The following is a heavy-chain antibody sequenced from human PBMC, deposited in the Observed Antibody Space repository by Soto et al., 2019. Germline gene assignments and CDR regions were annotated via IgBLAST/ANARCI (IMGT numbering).Heavy chain of an antibody. CDR3: ARARCSSTSCPTSYYFDY. J-gene: IGHJ4*02. D-gene: IGHD2-2*01. V-gene: IGHV1-69*06. CDR1: GGTFSSYA. CDR2: IIPIFGTA. Sequence: QVQLVQSGAEVKKPGSSVKVSCKASGGTFSSYAISWVRQAPGQGLEWMGGIIPIFGTANYAQKFQGRVTITADKSTSTAYMELSSLRSEDTAVYYCARARCSSTSCPTSYYFDYWGQGTLVTVSS.